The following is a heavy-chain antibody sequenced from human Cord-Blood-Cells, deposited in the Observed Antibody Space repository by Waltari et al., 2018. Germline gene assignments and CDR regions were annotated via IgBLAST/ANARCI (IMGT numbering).Heavy chain of an antibody. CDR3: AKDRTGDGWFDP. V-gene: IGHV3-30*18. J-gene: IGHJ5*02. D-gene: IGHD7-27*01. Sequence: QVQLVESGGGVVQPGRYLRLSCAASGFTFSSYGLHWVRQDPGKGLEWVAVISYDGSNKYYADSVKGRFTISRDNSKNTLYLQMNSLRAEDTAVYYCAKDRTGDGWFDPWGQGTLVTVSS. CDR1: GFTFSSYG. CDR2: ISYDGSNK.